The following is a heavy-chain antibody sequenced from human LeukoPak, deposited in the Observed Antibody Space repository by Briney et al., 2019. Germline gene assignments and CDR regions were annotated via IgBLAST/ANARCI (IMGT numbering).Heavy chain of an antibody. Sequence: GESLKISCKGSGYSFTSYWIGWVRQLPGKGLEWMGIISPGDSDTRYSPSFQGQVTISADKSIDTAYLQWSSLKASDTAMYYCVRRHRADYGDYREDYWGQGTLVTVSS. D-gene: IGHD4-17*01. J-gene: IGHJ4*02. CDR2: ISPGDSDT. CDR3: VRRHRADYGDYREDY. CDR1: GYSFTSYW. V-gene: IGHV5-51*01.